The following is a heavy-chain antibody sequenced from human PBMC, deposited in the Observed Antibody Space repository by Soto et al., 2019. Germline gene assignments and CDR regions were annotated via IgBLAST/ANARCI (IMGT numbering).Heavy chain of an antibody. CDR1: QYTFTSYD. V-gene: IGHV1-2*02. D-gene: IGHD1-1*01. J-gene: IGHJ5*02. CDR3: VRDGTKNLRDWFDP. Sequence: ASVKVSCKASQYTFTSYDIFWVRQSPGRGLEWMGWIKTDSGDTHYAQNFQGRVAMTRDTSLSIAYMELNNLISDDTAMYYCVRDGTKNLRDWFDPWGQGILVTVSS. CDR2: IKTDSGDT.